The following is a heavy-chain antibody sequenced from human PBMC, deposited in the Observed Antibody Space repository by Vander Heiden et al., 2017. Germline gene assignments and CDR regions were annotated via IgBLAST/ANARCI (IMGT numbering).Heavy chain of an antibody. V-gene: IGHV3-7*01. Sequence: EVQVVGSGGGLVQPGGSLRLSCAASGFTFTTYWMTWVRQAPGKGLEWVANIKQDGSEKYYVDSVKGRFTLSRDNAKNSVYLQMNSLRAEDTAVYYCARGLYNYAYWGQGTLVTVSS. D-gene: IGHD3-16*01. J-gene: IGHJ4*02. CDR1: GFTFTTYW. CDR3: ARGLYNYAY. CDR2: IKQDGSEK.